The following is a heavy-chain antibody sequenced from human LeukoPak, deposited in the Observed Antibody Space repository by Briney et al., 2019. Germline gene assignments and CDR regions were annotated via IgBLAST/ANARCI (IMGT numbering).Heavy chain of an antibody. CDR3: ARVRRGYYDRSGPNEAFGI. J-gene: IGHJ3*02. CDR2: TYYRSKWYN. V-gene: IGHV6-1*01. D-gene: IGHD3-22*01. CDR1: GDSVSSNSAA. Sequence: SRTLSLTCAISGDSVSSNSAAWNWIRQSPSRGLEWLGRTYYRSKWYNDYAVSVKSRITINPDTSKNQFSLQLNSVTPEDTAVYYCARVRRGYYDRSGPNEAFGIWGQETMVTVSS.